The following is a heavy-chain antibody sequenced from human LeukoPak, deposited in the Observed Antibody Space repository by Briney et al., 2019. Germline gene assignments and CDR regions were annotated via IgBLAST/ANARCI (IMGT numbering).Heavy chain of an antibody. CDR1: GFTFIHYA. Sequence: GSLRHSFAASGFTFIHYAMSWVRQAPGRGGEWVSPISDSGGSTYYADSVKGRVTLSRDNSKNTLYLQMNSLRAEDTAVYYCAKASPDPGVYWGQGTLVTVSS. V-gene: IGHV3-23*01. J-gene: IGHJ4*02. CDR3: AKASPDPGVY. D-gene: IGHD7-27*01. CDR2: ISDSGGST.